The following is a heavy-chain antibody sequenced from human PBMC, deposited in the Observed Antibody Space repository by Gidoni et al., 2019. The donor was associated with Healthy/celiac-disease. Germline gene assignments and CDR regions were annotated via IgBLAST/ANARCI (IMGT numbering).Heavy chain of an antibody. D-gene: IGHD1-26*01. J-gene: IGHJ3*02. Sequence: QVQLVESGGGVVQPGRSLRLSCAASGFTFSSYAMHWVRQAPGKGLEWVAVISYDGSNKYYADSVKGRFTISRDNSKNTLYLQMNSLRAEDTAVYYCARDRGAWWELLAHDAFDIWGQGTMVTVSS. CDR3: ARDRGAWWELLAHDAFDI. CDR2: ISYDGSNK. CDR1: GFTFSSYA. V-gene: IGHV3-30*04.